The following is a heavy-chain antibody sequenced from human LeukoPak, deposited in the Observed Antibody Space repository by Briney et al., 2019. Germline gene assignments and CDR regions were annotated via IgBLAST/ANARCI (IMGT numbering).Heavy chain of an antibody. CDR3: ARETSTQCSGGSCYLDH. D-gene: IGHD2-15*01. Sequence: GGSLRLSSAASGFTVSSNYMNWVRQAPGKGLEWVSVYYTGGSTYYADSVKGRFTISRDTSKNTLYLQMNSLRPEDTAVYYCARETSTQCSGGSCYLDHWGQGTLVTVSS. CDR2: YYTGGST. CDR1: GFTVSSNY. J-gene: IGHJ4*02. V-gene: IGHV3-66*02.